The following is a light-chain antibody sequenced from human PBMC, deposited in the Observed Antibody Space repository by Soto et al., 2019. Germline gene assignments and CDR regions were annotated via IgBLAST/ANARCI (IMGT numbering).Light chain of an antibody. CDR2: DVT. CDR1: SSDVGGYNY. V-gene: IGLV2-14*01. Sequence: QSVLTQPASVSGSPGQSITISCTGTSSDVGGYNYVSWYQQHPVKAPKLMIYDVTNRPSGVSDRFSGSKSGNTASLTISGLQAEDEADYYCSSYTRSSTPYVFGTGTNLTVL. J-gene: IGLJ1*01. CDR3: SSYTRSSTPYV.